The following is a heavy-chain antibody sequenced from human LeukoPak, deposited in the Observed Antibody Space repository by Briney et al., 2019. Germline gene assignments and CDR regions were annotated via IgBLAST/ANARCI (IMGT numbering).Heavy chain of an antibody. CDR1: GGSISSSNW. CDR2: IYHSGST. J-gene: IGHJ3*02. Sequence: PSETLSPTCAVSGGSISSSNWWSWVRQPPGKGLEWIGEIYHSGSTNYNPSLKSRVTISVDKSKNQFSLKLSSVTAADTAVYYCAREVQYYYDNSGYSKGDAFDIWGQGTMVTVSS. CDR3: AREVQYYYDNSGYSKGDAFDI. V-gene: IGHV4-4*02. D-gene: IGHD3-22*01.